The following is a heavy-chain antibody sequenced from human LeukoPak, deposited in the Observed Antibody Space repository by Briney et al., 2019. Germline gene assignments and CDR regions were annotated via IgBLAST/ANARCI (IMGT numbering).Heavy chain of an antibody. D-gene: IGHD2-2*01. CDR2: ISSSSSYI. Sequence: GGSLRLSCAASGFTLSSYSMNWVRQAPGKGLEWVSSISSSSSYIYYADSVKGRFTISRDNAKNSLYLQMNSLRAEDTAVYYCARGGYCSSTSCKNAFDIWGQGTMVTVSS. CDR3: ARGGYCSSTSCKNAFDI. CDR1: GFTLSSYS. V-gene: IGHV3-21*01. J-gene: IGHJ3*02.